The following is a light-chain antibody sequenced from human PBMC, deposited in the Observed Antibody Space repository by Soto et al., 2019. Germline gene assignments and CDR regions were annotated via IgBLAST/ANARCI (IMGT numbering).Light chain of an antibody. J-gene: IGKJ1*01. Sequence: EIFLTQSRSSVSVSSVEIATLFCRASQGISSLLAWYQQKPGQAPRLLIYGASSRATGIPDRFSGSGSGTDFTLTISSLQPDDFATYYCQQYNSYPWTFGQGTKVDI. CDR1: QGISSL. V-gene: IGKV3D-15*01. CDR2: GAS. CDR3: QQYNSYPWT.